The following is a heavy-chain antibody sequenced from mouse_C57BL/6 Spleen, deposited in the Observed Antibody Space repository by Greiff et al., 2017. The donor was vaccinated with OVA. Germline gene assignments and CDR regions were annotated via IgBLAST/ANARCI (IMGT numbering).Heavy chain of an antibody. CDR2: IYWDDDK. V-gene: IGHV8-12*01. J-gene: IGHJ1*03. Sequence: QVTLKESGPGILQSSQTLSLTCSFSGFSLSTSGMGVSWLRQPSGKGLEWLAHIYWDDDKRYNPSLKSRLTISKDTSRNQVFLKITSVDTADTATYYCARSGGYWYFDVWGTGTTVTVSS. CDR1: GFSLSTSGMG. CDR3: ARSGGYWYFDV.